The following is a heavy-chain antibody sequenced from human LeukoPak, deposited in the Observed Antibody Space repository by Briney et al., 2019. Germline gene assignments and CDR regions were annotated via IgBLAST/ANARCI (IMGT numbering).Heavy chain of an antibody. V-gene: IGHV3-23*01. CDR3: AKDPDYYGSFGSIDY. J-gene: IGHJ4*02. D-gene: IGHD3-10*01. CDR1: GFTFSSYS. Sequence: PGGSLRLSCAASGFTFSSYSMNWVRQAPGKGLEWVSAISGSGGSTYYADSVKGRFTISRDNSKNTLYLQMNSLRAEDTAVYYCAKDPDYYGSFGSIDYWGQGTLVTVSS. CDR2: ISGSGGST.